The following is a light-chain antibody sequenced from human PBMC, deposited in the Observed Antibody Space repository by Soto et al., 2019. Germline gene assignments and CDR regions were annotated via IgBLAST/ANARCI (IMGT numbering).Light chain of an antibody. CDR3: QQYTNWPLT. CDR2: DAS. V-gene: IGKV3-15*01. CDR1: QSVYSN. Sequence: EIVMTQSPVTLSVSPGEGVTLSCRASQSVYSNFAWYQQKPGQAPRLLIYDASARAPGIPARFSGSGSGTDITLNVGRLKSEDFAVYYCQQYTNWPLTFGGGTSVEIK. J-gene: IGKJ4*01.